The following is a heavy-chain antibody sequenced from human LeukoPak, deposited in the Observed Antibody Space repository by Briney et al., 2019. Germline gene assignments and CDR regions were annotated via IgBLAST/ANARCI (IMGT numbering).Heavy chain of an antibody. D-gene: IGHD2-21*02. J-gene: IGHJ4*02. CDR2: IYSVGST. CDR3: ARAVATDYASY. Sequence: PGGSLRLSCAASGFTVSNNFMTWVRQPPGKGLEWVSIIYSVGSTYYADSVRGRFTISRDDSRNTLYLQMSRLRAEDTAVYYCARAVATDYASYWGERTLFTVSS. CDR1: GFTVSNNF. V-gene: IGHV3-53*03.